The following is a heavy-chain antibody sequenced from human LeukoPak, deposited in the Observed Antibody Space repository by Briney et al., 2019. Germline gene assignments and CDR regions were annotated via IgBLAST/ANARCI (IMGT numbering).Heavy chain of an antibody. D-gene: IGHD2/OR15-2a*01. Sequence: SQTLSLTCTVSGGSISSYYWSWIRQPPGKGLEWIAYISDIGSTNYNPSLKSRVTISLDTSKNQFSLKLSSVTAADTAVYYCAGHHPRNTVDFWGQGTLVTVSS. V-gene: IGHV4-59*08. J-gene: IGHJ4*02. CDR3: AGHHPRNTVDF. CDR1: GGSISSYY. CDR2: ISDIGST.